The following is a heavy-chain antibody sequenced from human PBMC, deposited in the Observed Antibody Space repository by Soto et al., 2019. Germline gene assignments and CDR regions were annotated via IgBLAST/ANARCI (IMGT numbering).Heavy chain of an antibody. V-gene: IGHV3-66*01. Sequence: EVQLVESGGGLVQPGGSLRLSCAASGFTVSSNYMSWVRQAPGKGLEWVSVIYSGGSTYYADSVKGRFTISRDNSKNTTYLQMNSLRAADTAVYYCARMGDSSGYSGWFDPWGQGTLVTVSS. CDR1: GFTVSSNY. CDR3: ARMGDSSGYSGWFDP. J-gene: IGHJ5*02. CDR2: IYSGGST. D-gene: IGHD3-22*01.